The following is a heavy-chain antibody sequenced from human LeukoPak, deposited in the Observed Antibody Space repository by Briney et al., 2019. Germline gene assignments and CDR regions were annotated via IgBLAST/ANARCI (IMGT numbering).Heavy chain of an antibody. V-gene: IGHV4-61*03. Sequence: SETLPLTCTVSGASVNSGSHYWSGFRQPPGKGLEWIGYMYYSGTTNYNPSLKSRVTMSVDTSKNHFSLKMNSLTAADTAEYYCAGLRYHGGNTVWGQGTPVTVSS. CDR3: AGLRYHGGNTV. CDR1: GASVNSGSHY. D-gene: IGHD4-23*01. J-gene: IGHJ4*02. CDR2: MYYSGTT.